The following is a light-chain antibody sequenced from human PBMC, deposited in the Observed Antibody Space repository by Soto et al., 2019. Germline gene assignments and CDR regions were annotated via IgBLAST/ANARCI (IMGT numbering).Light chain of an antibody. Sequence: DIQMTQSASSLSASVGDRVTITCRASQSISSYLNWYQQKPGKAPNLLIFAASTLQSGVPSRFSGSGSGTDFTLTISSLQPEDFATYYCQQSGTLGHGTKVDIK. CDR1: QSISSY. CDR2: AAS. V-gene: IGKV1-39*01. J-gene: IGKJ1*01. CDR3: QQSGT.